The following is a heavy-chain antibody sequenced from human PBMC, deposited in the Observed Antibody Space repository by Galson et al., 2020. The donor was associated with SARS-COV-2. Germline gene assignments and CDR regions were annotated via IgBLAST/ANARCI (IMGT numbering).Heavy chain of an antibody. CDR2: IHSGGST. D-gene: IGHD3-9*01. V-gene: IGHV4-61*02. J-gene: IGHJ4*02. Sequence: SETLSLTCSVSGGSISSGIYFWSWIRQPAGKGLEWIGRIHSGGSTNYNPSLKSRVTISVDTSKNQFSLKLSSVPAADTAVYYCATEPLTLTNAYWGQGTLVTVSS. CDR3: ATEPLTLTNAY. CDR1: GGSISSGIYF.